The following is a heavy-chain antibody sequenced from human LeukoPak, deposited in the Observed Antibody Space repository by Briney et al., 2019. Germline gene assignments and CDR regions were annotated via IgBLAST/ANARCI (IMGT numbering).Heavy chain of an antibody. D-gene: IGHD6-19*01. J-gene: IGHJ4*02. V-gene: IGHV3-13*01. CDR1: GFTFSSYD. CDR3: ARESVAGHTDY. Sequence: GGSLRLSCAASGFTFSSYDMHWVRQATGKGLEWVSAIGTAGDTYYPGSVKGRFTISRENAKNSLYLQMNSLRAEDTAVYYCARESVAGHTDYWGQGTLDTVSS. CDR2: IGTAGDT.